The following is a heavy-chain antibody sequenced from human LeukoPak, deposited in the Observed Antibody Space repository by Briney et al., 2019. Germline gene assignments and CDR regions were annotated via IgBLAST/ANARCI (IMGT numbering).Heavy chain of an antibody. Sequence: GGSLRLPCAASGFTFSSYSMNWVRQAPGKGLEWVSSISSSSSYRYYADSVKGRFTISRDNAKNSLYLQMNSLRAEDTAVYYCARGGTVGATGPDYWGQGTLVTVSS. CDR2: ISSSSSYR. J-gene: IGHJ4*02. CDR3: ARGGTVGATGPDY. D-gene: IGHD1-26*01. V-gene: IGHV3-21*01. CDR1: GFTFSSYS.